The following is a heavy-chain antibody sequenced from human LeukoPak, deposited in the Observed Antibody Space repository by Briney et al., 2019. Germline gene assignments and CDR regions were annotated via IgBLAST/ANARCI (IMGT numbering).Heavy chain of an antibody. V-gene: IGHV3-21*01. CDR1: GFTFSSYS. CDR2: ISSSSTYV. D-gene: IGHD4-17*01. CDR3: ARQSPFGDYDY. Sequence: GGSLRLSCAASGFTFSSYSLNWVRQAPGKGLEWVSSISSSSTYVYYAGSVKGRFTISRDNAKNSLYLQMNSLRAEDTAVYYCARQSPFGDYDYWGQGTLVTVSS. J-gene: IGHJ4*02.